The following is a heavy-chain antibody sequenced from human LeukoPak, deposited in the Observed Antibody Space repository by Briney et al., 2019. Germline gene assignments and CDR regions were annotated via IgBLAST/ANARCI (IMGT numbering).Heavy chain of an antibody. CDR1: GFTFSTYW. CDR3: ARWRGAQSEFEY. Sequence: RGSLRLSCTASGFTFSTYWMSWVRQAPGKGLELVANIKQDGSEKEYVDSVKGRFTISRDNAKNSLYLQMISLRAEDTAVYYCARWRGAQSEFEYWGQGTLVTVSS. CDR2: IKQDGSEK. D-gene: IGHD3-3*01. V-gene: IGHV3-7*01. J-gene: IGHJ4*02.